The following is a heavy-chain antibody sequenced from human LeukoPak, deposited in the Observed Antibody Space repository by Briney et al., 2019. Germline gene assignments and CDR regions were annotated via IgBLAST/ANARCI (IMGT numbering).Heavy chain of an antibody. CDR2: INPNSGGT. CDR1: GYTFTGYY. J-gene: IGHJ4*02. Sequence: ASVKVSCKASGYTFTGYYMHWVRQAPGQGLEWMGWINPNSGGTNYAQKFQGRVTMTRDTSSSTAYMELSRLRSDDPAVYYCARASPYYYDSSGYFPFDYWGQGTLVTVSS. CDR3: ARASPYYYDSSGYFPFDY. V-gene: IGHV1-2*02. D-gene: IGHD3-22*01.